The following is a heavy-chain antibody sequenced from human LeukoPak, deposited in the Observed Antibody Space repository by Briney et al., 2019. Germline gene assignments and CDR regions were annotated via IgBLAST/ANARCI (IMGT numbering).Heavy chain of an antibody. V-gene: IGHV1-46*01. D-gene: IGHD3-10*02. Sequence: AASVKVSCKASGYTFTYHYIHLVRQAPGQGLEWMGIINPSDADTNYAQRFQGRVTMTRDTSTSTVYMELSSLDSEATAVYYCARESDVGKDFDCWGQGTLVTVSS. CDR1: GYTFTYHY. J-gene: IGHJ4*02. CDR2: INPSDADT. CDR3: ARESDVGKDFDC.